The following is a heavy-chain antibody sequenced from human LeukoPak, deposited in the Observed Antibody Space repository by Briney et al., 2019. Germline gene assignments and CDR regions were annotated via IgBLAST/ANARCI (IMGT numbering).Heavy chain of an antibody. CDR3: ARVGVAAKSSRYFDY. V-gene: IGHV4-31*01. J-gene: IGHJ4*02. CDR2: IHYSRST. CDR1: GGSISSGDYY. D-gene: IGHD2-15*01. Sequence: SQTLSLTCTVSGGSISSGDYYWSWIRQHPGMGLESIGYIHYSRSTYYNPSHKSLVTISVDSSKKQFSLKLSSVTAGDAAVYCSARVGVAAKSSRYFDYWGQGNLVTVSS.